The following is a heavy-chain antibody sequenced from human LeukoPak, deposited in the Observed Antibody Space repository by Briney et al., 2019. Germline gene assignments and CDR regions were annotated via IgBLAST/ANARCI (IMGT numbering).Heavy chain of an antibody. D-gene: IGHD1-26*01. J-gene: IGHJ4*02. CDR1: GGSVSSGDYY. CDR3: VRCMVGAIRPFDY. V-gene: IGHV4-30-4*01. CDR2: MYYSGST. Sequence: SQTLSLTCSVSGGSVSSGDYYWSWIRQPPGKGLEWIGYMYYSGSTYYNPSLKSRVTISVDTSKNQFSLKLSSVTAADTAVYYCVRCMVGAIRPFDYWGQGTLVTVS.